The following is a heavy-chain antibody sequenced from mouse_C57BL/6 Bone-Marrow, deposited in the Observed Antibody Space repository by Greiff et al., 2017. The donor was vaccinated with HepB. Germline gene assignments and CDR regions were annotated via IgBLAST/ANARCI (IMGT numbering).Heavy chain of an antibody. CDR3: ARLEGYYSNYLYYFDY. Sequence: QVHVKQSGAELARPGASVKLSCKASGYTFTSYGISWVKQRTGQGLEWIGEIYPRSGNTYYNEKFKGKATLTADKSSSTAYMELRSLTSEDSAVYFCARLEGYYSNYLYYFDYWGQGTTLTVSS. J-gene: IGHJ2*01. V-gene: IGHV1-81*01. D-gene: IGHD2-5*01. CDR2: IYPRSGNT. CDR1: GYTFTSYG.